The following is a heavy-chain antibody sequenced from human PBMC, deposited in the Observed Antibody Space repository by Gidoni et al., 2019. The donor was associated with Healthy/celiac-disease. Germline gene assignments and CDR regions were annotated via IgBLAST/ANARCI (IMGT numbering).Heavy chain of an antibody. CDR1: GFSLSNARMG. J-gene: IGHJ6*02. D-gene: IGHD4-17*01. CDR3: ARIYGDYAFYYYYGMDV. CDR2: IFSNDEK. V-gene: IGHV2-26*01. Sequence: QVTLKESGPVLVKPTETLTLTCTVSGFSLSNARMGLSWIRQPPGKALEWLAHIFSNDEKSYSTSLKSRLTISKDTSKSQVVLTMTNMDPVDTATYYCARIYGDYAFYYYYGMDVWGQGTTVTVSS.